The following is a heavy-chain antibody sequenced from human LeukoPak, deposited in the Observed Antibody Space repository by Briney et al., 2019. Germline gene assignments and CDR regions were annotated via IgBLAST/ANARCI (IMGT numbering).Heavy chain of an antibody. Sequence: PGGSLRLSCAASGFTFSSYWMSWVRQAPGKGLEWVANIKQDGSEKYYVDSVKGRFTISRDNAENSLYLQMNSLRAEDTAVYYCARRYDFWSGYYIHDYYYYMDVWGKGTTVTVSS. CDR3: ARRYDFWSGYYIHDYYYYMDV. D-gene: IGHD3-3*01. CDR1: GFTFSSYW. CDR2: IKQDGSEK. J-gene: IGHJ6*03. V-gene: IGHV3-7*01.